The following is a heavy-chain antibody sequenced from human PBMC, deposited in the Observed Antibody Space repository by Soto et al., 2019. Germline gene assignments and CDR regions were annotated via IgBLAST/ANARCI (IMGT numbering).Heavy chain of an antibody. V-gene: IGHV3-33*01. Sequence: QVHLEESGGGVVQPGRSLRLSCAASGFTFSTYGMHWVRQAPGKGLDWVAIILSDGSNRDYADSVKGRFTISREDSNNTLYLQMHNLRADDKSFYYCARDASAYGWETGVWYPSGFDPWGQGVLVTVSS. D-gene: IGHD6-19*01. CDR1: GFTFSTYG. CDR3: ARDASAYGWETGVWYPSGFDP. J-gene: IGHJ5*02. CDR2: ILSDGSNR.